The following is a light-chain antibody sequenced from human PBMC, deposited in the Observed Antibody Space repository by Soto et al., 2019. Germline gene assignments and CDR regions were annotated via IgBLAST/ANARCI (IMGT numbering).Light chain of an antibody. CDR3: QSYDSSLSGLV. CDR1: ISNIGAGYD. Sequence: QSVLTQPPSVSGAPRQSVTISYTGSISNIGAGYDVHWYQQLPGTAPKLLIYGNSNRPSGVPDRFSGSKSGTSASLAITGLQAEDEADYYCQSYDSSLSGLVFGTGTKVTFL. V-gene: IGLV1-40*01. J-gene: IGLJ1*01. CDR2: GNS.